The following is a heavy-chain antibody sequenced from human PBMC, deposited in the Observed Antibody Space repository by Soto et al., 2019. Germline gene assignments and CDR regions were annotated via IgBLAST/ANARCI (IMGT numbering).Heavy chain of an antibody. CDR2: TIPIFGTA. J-gene: IGHJ6*02. Sequence: QVQLVQSGAEVKKPGSSVKVSCKASGGTFSSYAISWVRQAPGQGLEWMGGTIPIFGTANYAQKFQGRVTITADESTSTAYMELSSLRSEDTAVYYCAVRGGSSWSSYYGMDVWGQGTTVTVSS. CDR3: AVRGGSSWSSYYGMDV. CDR1: GGTFSSYA. V-gene: IGHV1-69*01. D-gene: IGHD6-13*01.